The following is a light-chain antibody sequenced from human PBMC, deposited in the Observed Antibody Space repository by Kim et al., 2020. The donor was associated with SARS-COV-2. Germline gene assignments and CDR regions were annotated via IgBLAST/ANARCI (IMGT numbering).Light chain of an antibody. CDR3: QQRNIWPRT. CDR1: QSVSSH. CDR2: DAS. Sequence: PGESATLACRASQSVSSHLAWYQQKLGQAPRLLIYDASNRATGIPARFSGSGSGTDFTLTISSLEPEDVAVYYCQQRNIWPRTFGQGTKVEIK. V-gene: IGKV3-11*01. J-gene: IGKJ1*01.